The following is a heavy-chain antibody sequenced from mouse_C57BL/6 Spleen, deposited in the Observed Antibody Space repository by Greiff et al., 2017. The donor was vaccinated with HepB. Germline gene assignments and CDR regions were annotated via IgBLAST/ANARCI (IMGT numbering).Heavy chain of an antibody. V-gene: IGHV1-72*01. CDR3: ARIPITTVVAPYFDY. J-gene: IGHJ2*01. CDR1: GYTFTSYW. D-gene: IGHD1-1*01. CDR2: IDPNSGGT. Sequence: VKLQQPGAELVKPGASVKLSCKASGYTFTSYWMHWVKQRPGRGLEWIGRIDPNSGGTKYNEKFKSKATLTVDKPSSTAYMQLSSLTSEDSAVYYCARIPITTVVAPYFDYWGQGTTLTVSS.